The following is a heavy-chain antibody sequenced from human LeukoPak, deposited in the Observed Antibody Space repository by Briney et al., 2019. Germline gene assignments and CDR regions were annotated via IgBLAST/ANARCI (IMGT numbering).Heavy chain of an antibody. V-gene: IGHV3-74*01. CDR3: ATKQWLAPPPDS. Sequence: GGSLRLSCAASGFTFSKYWMLWVRQAPGKELESVSRINTDGTVTTYADSVKGRFTVSRDNADNTMFLQMNSVRDEDTAVYYCATKQWLAPPPDSWGQGTPVTVSS. J-gene: IGHJ4*02. D-gene: IGHD6-19*01. CDR2: INTDGTVT. CDR1: GFTFSKYW.